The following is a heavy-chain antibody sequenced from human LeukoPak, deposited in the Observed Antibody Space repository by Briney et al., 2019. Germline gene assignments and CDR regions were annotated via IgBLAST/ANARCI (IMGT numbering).Heavy chain of an antibody. Sequence: SETLSLTCIVSGGSMSSYYWSWIRQPAGKGLEWIGRMYTDGSTNYNPFLNSRVTMSVDTSKKHFSLRLNSVTAADTAVYYCATYDQKLAFDNWGQGTLVTVSS. CDR1: GGSMSSYY. D-gene: IGHD6-13*01. V-gene: IGHV4-4*07. J-gene: IGHJ4*02. CDR2: MYTDGST. CDR3: ATYDQKLAFDN.